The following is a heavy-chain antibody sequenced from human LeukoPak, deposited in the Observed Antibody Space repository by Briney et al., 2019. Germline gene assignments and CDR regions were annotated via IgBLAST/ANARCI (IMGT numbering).Heavy chain of an antibody. D-gene: IGHD3-22*01. CDR3: AREGRYYDSSGYYDY. CDR1: GFTVSSNY. J-gene: IGHJ4*02. CDR2: ISSSGSTI. V-gene: IGHV3-11*01. Sequence: GGSLRLSCAASGFTVSSNYMNWVRQAPGKGLEWVSYISSSGSTIYYADSVKGRFTISRDNAKNSLYLQMNSLRAEDTAVYYCAREGRYYDSSGYYDYWGQGTLVTVSS.